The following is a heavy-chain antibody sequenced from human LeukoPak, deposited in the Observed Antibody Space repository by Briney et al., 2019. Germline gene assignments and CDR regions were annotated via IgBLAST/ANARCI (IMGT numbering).Heavy chain of an antibody. CDR2: IYSGGST. Sequence: GGSLRLSCAASGFTVSSNYMSWVRQAPGKGLEWVSVIYSGGSTYYADSVKGRFTISRDNSKNTLYLQMNSLRAEDTAVYYCAKRGSSWFLDYWGQGTLVTVSS. CDR3: AKRGSSWFLDY. CDR1: GFTVSSNY. D-gene: IGHD6-13*01. J-gene: IGHJ4*02. V-gene: IGHV3-53*05.